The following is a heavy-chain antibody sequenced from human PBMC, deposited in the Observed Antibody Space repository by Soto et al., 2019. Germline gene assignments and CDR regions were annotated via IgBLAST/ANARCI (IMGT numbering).Heavy chain of an antibody. CDR1: GDSVSSSHYH. Sequence: QLQLQESGPGLVKPSETLSLTCTVSGDSVSSSHYHWAWIRQPPGKGLEWIGGIYYRGKTYYNPSPTRRVTTSVNTSKNQPSRKLRSVTAAATAVYYCAGQPGPIITGAGTKWFDPWGQGTVVTASS. CDR3: AGQPGPIITGAGTKWFDP. CDR2: IYYRGKT. V-gene: IGHV4-39*01. D-gene: IGHD6-19*01. J-gene: IGHJ5*02.